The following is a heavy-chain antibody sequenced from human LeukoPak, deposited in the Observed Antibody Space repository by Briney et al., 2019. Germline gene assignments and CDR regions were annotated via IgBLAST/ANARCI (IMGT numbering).Heavy chain of an antibody. CDR3: AKDGYSSGWSFDY. Sequence: PGGSLRLSCAASGFTFSSYAMSWVRQAPGKGLEWVSGISGSGGTTYYADSVKGRFTISRDNSKNTLYLQMNSPRAEDTAVYYCAKDGYSSGWSFDYWGQGTLVTVSS. D-gene: IGHD6-19*01. CDR2: ISGSGGTT. CDR1: GFTFSSYA. J-gene: IGHJ4*02. V-gene: IGHV3-23*01.